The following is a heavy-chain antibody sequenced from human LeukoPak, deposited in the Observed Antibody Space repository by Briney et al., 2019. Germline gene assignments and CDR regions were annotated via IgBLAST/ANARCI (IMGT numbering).Heavy chain of an antibody. CDR1: GFSFSEHG. Sequence: QPGGSLRLSCAASGFSFSEHGMHWVRQAPGKGPEWVTVTWYDGSNNHYADSVKGRFTISRDNSKNTVFLEMNSLRAEDTAVYLCARDRYFGSDGFDIWGPGTMVIVSS. J-gene: IGHJ3*02. CDR2: TWYDGSNN. D-gene: IGHD3-10*01. CDR3: ARDRYFGSDGFDI. V-gene: IGHV3-33*01.